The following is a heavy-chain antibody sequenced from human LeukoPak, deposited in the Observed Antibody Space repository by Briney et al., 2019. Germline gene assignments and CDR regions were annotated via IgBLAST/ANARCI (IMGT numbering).Heavy chain of an antibody. D-gene: IGHD6-13*01. CDR3: ARIDSSSWYGYFDY. J-gene: IGHJ4*02. CDR2: IYYSGST. CDR1: GGSISSSSYY. V-gene: IGHV4-39*01. Sequence: SETLSLTCTVSGGSISSSSYYWGWIRQPPGKGLEWIGSIYYSGSTYYNPSLKSRATISVDTSKNQFSLKLSSVTAADTAVYYCARIDSSSWYGYFDYWGQGTLVTVSS.